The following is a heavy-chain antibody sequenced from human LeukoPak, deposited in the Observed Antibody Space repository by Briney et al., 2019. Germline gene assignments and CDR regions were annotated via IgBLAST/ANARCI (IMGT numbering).Heavy chain of an antibody. Sequence: PRGSLRLSCAASGFTFSSYSMNWVRQAPGKGLEWVSSISSSSSYIFYADSVKGRFTISRDNAKNSLYLQMNSLRAEDTAVYYCARVTTVTTDVYYYGMDVWGQGTTVTVSS. CDR1: GFTFSSYS. V-gene: IGHV3-21*01. D-gene: IGHD4-17*01. J-gene: IGHJ6*02. CDR2: ISSSSSYI. CDR3: ARVTTVTTDVYYYGMDV.